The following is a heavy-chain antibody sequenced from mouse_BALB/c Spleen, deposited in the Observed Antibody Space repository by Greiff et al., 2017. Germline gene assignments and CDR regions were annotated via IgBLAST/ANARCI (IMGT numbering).Heavy chain of an antibody. CDR1: GYSITSDYA. D-gene: IGHD2-14*01. V-gene: IGHV3-2*02. CDR3: ARGEVPRGYAY. Sequence: EVQLVESGPGLVKPSQSLSLTCTVTGYSITSDYAWNWIRQFPGNKLEWMGYISYRGSTSYNPSPKSRISITRDPSKNQFFLQLNSVTTEDTATYYCARGEVPRGYAYWGQGTLVTVSA. J-gene: IGHJ3*01. CDR2: ISYRGST.